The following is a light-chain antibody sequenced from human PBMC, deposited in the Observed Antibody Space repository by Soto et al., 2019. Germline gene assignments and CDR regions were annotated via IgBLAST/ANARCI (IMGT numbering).Light chain of an antibody. Sequence: QSVLTQPPSVSGAPGQRVTISCTGSRSNIGAGYDVHWYQQLPGTAPKLLIYGNSNRPSGVPDRFSGSKSGTSASLAITGLQAEDEADYYCQSYDSSLSGSVFGGGTQLTV. V-gene: IGLV1-40*01. CDR3: QSYDSSLSGSV. J-gene: IGLJ7*01. CDR2: GNS. CDR1: RSNIGAGYD.